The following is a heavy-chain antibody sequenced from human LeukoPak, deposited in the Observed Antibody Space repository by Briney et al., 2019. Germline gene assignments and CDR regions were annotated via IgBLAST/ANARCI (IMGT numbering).Heavy chain of an antibody. CDR1: GFTFDDYA. CDR3: AKDTPHYYGSGSYPDY. Sequence: GRSLRLSCAASGFTFDDYAMHWVRQAPGKGLEWVSGISWNSGSIGYADSVKGRFTISRDNAQNSLYLQMNRLRAEDTALYYCAKDTPHYYGSGSYPDYWGQGTLVTVSS. CDR2: ISWNSGSI. V-gene: IGHV3-9*01. J-gene: IGHJ4*02. D-gene: IGHD3-10*01.